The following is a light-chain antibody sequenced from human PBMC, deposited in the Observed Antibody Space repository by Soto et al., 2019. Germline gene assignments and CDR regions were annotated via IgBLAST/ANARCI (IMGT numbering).Light chain of an antibody. V-gene: IGKV1-39*01. J-gene: IGKJ5*01. CDR3: QQSFSSSVT. CDR2: AAS. CDR1: QDISNF. Sequence: DIQMTQSPSSLSASVGESVIITCRASQDISNFLNWYQHKPGKAPNLVIYAASSLEPGVPSRFSGTGSGTDFTLTITSLQPEVSAIYYCQQSFSSSVTFGQGTRLDIK.